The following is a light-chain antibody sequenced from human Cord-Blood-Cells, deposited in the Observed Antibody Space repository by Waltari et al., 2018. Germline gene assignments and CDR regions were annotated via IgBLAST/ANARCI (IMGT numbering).Light chain of an antibody. Sequence: EFGLTQSPVTLTLFRGERATLSCRASQSVSSYLAWYQHKPGQAPRLLIYDASNSATGIPARFSGSGSGTDFTLTISSLEPEDFAVYYCQQRSNWPPLTFGGGTKVEIK. V-gene: IGKV3-11*01. CDR3: QQRSNWPPLT. CDR2: DAS. CDR1: QSVSSY. J-gene: IGKJ4*01.